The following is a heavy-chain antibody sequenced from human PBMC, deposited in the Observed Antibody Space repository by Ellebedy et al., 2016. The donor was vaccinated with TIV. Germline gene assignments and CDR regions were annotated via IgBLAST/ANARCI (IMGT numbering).Heavy chain of an antibody. CDR3: ARNNGGYDAYNYYGLDV. CDR2: ISTSSGTV. V-gene: IGHV3-48*02. Sequence: PGGSLRLSCAASGFTFRSHSFNWVRQAPGKGLEWVSYISTSSGTVKYADSVKVRFTISRDNGQNSLYLQMNSLRDEDTAVYYCARNNGGYDAYNYYGLDVWGQGTTVTVSS. J-gene: IGHJ6*02. CDR1: GFTFRSHS. D-gene: IGHD5-12*01.